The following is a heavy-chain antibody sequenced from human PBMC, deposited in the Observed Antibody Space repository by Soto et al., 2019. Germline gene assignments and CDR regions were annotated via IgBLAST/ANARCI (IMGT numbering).Heavy chain of an antibody. J-gene: IGHJ4*02. CDR2: IIPIVGTA. CDR3: SSQGRDYGGNYSLDY. D-gene: IGHD4-17*01. Sequence: QVQLVQSGAEVKKPGSSVKVSCKASGGTFRSYAIRWVRPAPGPGLEWMGGIIPIVGTANYAQKFQGRVTITADESTSTAYMELSSLRSEDTAVYYFSSQGRDYGGNYSLDYWGQGTLVTVSS. CDR1: GGTFRSYA. V-gene: IGHV1-69*01.